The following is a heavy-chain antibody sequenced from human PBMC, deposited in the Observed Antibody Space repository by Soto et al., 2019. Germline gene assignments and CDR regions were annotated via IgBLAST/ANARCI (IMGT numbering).Heavy chain of an antibody. CDR3: ARVSSGNGVNCGGDCYPTTSGAYGMNV. D-gene: IGHD2-21*02. Sequence: GGSLRLSCAASGFTFSSYSMNWVRQAPGKGLEWVSSISSSSSYIYYADSVKGRFTISRDNAKNSLYLQMNSRRAEDTAVYYCARVSSGNGVNCGGDCYPTTSGAYGMNVWGQGTTVTVAS. V-gene: IGHV3-21*01. J-gene: IGHJ6*02. CDR1: GFTFSSYS. CDR2: ISSSSSYI.